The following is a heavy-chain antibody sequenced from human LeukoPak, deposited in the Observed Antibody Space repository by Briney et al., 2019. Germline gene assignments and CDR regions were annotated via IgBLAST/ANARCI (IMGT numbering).Heavy chain of an antibody. D-gene: IGHD3-3*01. CDR1: GYSISSGYY. CDR2: IYHSGST. V-gene: IGHV4-38-2*02. Sequence: PSETLSLTCTVSGYSISSGYYWGWIRQPPGKGLEWIGSIYHSGSTYYNPSLKSRVTISVGTSKNQFSLKLSSVTAADTAVYYCARGNYDFWSGYYPSYYYYYYMDVWGKGTTVTVSS. CDR3: ARGNYDFWSGYYPSYYYYYYMDV. J-gene: IGHJ6*03.